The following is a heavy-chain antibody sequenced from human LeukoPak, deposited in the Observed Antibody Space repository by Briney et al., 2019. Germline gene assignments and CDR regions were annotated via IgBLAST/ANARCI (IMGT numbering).Heavy chain of an antibody. D-gene: IGHD3-9*01. CDR1: GFTFSDYS. CDR2: LNTDGTDR. J-gene: IGHJ5*02. V-gene: IGHV3-21*01. CDR3: ASLRYFDWFDN. Sequence: GGSLRLSCAASGFTFSDYSMNWVRQAPGKGLDWVSSLNTDGTDRYYADSVKGRFTISRDNAKNSLYLQMNSLGDEDTAVYYCASLRYFDWFDNWGQGTLVTVSS.